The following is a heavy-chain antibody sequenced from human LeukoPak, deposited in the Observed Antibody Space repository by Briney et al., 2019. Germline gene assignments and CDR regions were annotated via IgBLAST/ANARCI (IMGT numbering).Heavy chain of an antibody. J-gene: IGHJ4*02. D-gene: IGHD6-19*01. CDR2: ISSNI. CDR3: VRDPSSVASGYYFDQ. V-gene: IGHV3-21*01. Sequence: GGSLRLSCAASGFTLSRFSMNWVRQAPGKGPEWVSSISSNIYYADSVKGRFAISRDNAENSVYLQMNSLRPEDTAIYYCVRDPSSVASGYYFDQWGQGTLVAVSS. CDR1: GFTLSRFS.